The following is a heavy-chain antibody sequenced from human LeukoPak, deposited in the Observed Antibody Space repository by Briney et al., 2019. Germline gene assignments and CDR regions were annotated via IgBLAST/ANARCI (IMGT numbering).Heavy chain of an antibody. D-gene: IGHD1-26*01. CDR1: GYTFTSYD. CDR3: ARGVGYYYYMDV. CDR2: INPSGGST. V-gene: IGHV1-46*01. Sequence: PEASVKVSCKASGYTFTSYDINWVRQAPGQGLEWMGIINPSGGSTSYAQKFQGRVTMTRDMSTSTVYMELSSLRSEDTAVYYCARGVGYYYYMDVWGKGTTVTVSS. J-gene: IGHJ6*03.